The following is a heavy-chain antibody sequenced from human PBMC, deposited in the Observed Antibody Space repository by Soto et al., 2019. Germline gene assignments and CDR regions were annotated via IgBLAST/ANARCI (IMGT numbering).Heavy chain of an antibody. Sequence: PGGSRRLSCATSGFTLSTSAMDWVRQSPGKGVEWLSYISSSVDIIYYADSVQGRFTVSRDNAKNSLFLQMNSLRDEDRAFYYCVTNGPTRVTAGFDYWGQGTMVTVSS. CDR3: VTNGPTRVTAGFDY. D-gene: IGHD4-17*01. CDR2: ISSSVDII. CDR1: GFTLSTSA. J-gene: IGHJ4*02. V-gene: IGHV3-48*03.